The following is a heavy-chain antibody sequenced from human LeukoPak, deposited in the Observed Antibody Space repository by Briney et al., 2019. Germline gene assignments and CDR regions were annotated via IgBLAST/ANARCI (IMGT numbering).Heavy chain of an antibody. V-gene: IGHV1-2*02. D-gene: IGHD1-1*01. J-gene: IGHJ4*01. CDR3: ARDGHPYNWNDFDY. CDR1: GYTFTRYY. Sequence: ASVKVSCKASGYTFTRYYMHWVRQAPRQGLEWMGWVNPNTGGTYYAQRFQRRVTMTRDTSISTAYMELRSLKSDDTAVYYCARDGHPYNWNDFDYWGQGTLVTVSS. CDR2: VNPNTGGT.